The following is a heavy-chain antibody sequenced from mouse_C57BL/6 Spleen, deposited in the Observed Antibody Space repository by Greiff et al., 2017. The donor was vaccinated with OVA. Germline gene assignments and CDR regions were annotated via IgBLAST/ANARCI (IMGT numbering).Heavy chain of an antibody. CDR2: INPNNGGT. CDR3: ASSGYVFAY. CDR1: GYTFTDYY. V-gene: IGHV1-26*01. D-gene: IGHD3-2*02. J-gene: IGHJ3*01. Sequence: EVQLQQSGPELVKPGASVKISCKASGYTFTDYYMNWVKQSHGKSLEWIGDINPNNGGTSYNQKFKGKATLTVDKSSSTAYMELRSLTSEDSAVYYFASSGYVFAYWGQGTLVTVSA.